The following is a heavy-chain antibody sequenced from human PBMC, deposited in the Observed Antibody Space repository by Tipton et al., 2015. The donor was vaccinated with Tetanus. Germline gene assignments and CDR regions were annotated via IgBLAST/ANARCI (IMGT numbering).Heavy chain of an antibody. V-gene: IGHV4-31*03. CDR3: ARDQARGARGWIYFDY. CDR2: IYSSGST. J-gene: IGHJ4*02. D-gene: IGHD1-26*01. CDR1: GGSISGGRYY. Sequence: TLSLTCTVSGGSISGGRYYWSWIRQRPGKGLEWIGDIYSSGSTYSDPSLKRRVTISVDTSNNHFSLRLNSVTAADASVYYCARDQARGARGWIYFDYGGLGALVTVSS.